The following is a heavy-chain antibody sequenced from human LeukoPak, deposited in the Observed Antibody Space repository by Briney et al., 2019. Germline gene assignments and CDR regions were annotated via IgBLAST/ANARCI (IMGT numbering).Heavy chain of an antibody. J-gene: IGHJ5*02. D-gene: IGHD6-13*01. V-gene: IGHV4-34*01. CDR2: INHSGST. Sequence: PSETLSLTCAVYGGSFRGYYWSWIRQPPGKGLEWIGEINHSGSTNYNPSLKSRVTISVDTSKNQFSLKLSSVTAADTAVYYCAREGRRGAAQLGWFDPWGQGTLVTVSS. CDR1: GGSFRGYY. CDR3: AREGRRGAAQLGWFDP.